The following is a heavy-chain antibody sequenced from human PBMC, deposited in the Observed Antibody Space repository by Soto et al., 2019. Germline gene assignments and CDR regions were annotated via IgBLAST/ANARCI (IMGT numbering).Heavy chain of an antibody. D-gene: IGHD4-17*01. CDR1: GGSFSGYY. Sequence: QVQLQQWGAGLLKPSETLSLTCAVYGGSFSGYYWSWIRQPPGKGLEWIGEINHSGSTNYNPSLKSRVTISVDTSKNQFSLKLSSVTAADTAVYYCASDYGENPFDYWGQGTLVTVSS. J-gene: IGHJ4*02. CDR3: ASDYGENPFDY. V-gene: IGHV4-34*01. CDR2: INHSGST.